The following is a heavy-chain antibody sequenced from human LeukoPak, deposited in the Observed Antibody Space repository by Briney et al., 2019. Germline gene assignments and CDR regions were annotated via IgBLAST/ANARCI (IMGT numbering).Heavy chain of an antibody. CDR2: IYYSGTT. J-gene: IGHJ3*02. Sequence: SETLSLTCTVSGGSISSYYWSWIRQPPGKGLEWIGSIYYSGTTKYNPSLKSRVTISVDTSKKQFSLKLRSVTAADTAVYYCARHEWGITNAFDIWGQGTMVTVSS. V-gene: IGHV4-39*01. D-gene: IGHD1-14*01. CDR1: GGSISSYY. CDR3: ARHEWGITNAFDI.